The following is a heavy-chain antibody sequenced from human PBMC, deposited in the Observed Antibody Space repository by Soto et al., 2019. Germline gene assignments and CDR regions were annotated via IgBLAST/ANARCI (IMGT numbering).Heavy chain of an antibody. CDR3: AKEAVYDFWGAVVH. V-gene: IGHV3-48*03. Sequence: CLRLSCAASGFPFSRYEMGWVRQAPGKGLEWISYIRESGTSMYYADAVKGRFAISRDNDQNTLYLQMNSLRAEDTAVYYCAKEAVYDFWGAVVHWGQRTPVPVSS. D-gene: IGHD3-3*01. CDR2: IRESGTSM. J-gene: IGHJ5*02. CDR1: GFPFSRYE.